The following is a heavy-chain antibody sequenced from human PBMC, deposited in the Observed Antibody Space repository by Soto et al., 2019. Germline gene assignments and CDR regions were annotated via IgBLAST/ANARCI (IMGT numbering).Heavy chain of an antibody. CDR2: IIPIFGTA. CDR1: GGTFSSYA. J-gene: IGHJ6*02. Sequence: QVQLVQSGAEVKKPGSSVKVSCKASGGTFSSYAISWVRQAPGQGLEGVGGIIPIFGTANYEQKFQGRVTITADESTSTAYMELSSLRSEDTAVYYCAREMATTNYYYYGMDVWGQGTTVTVSS. V-gene: IGHV1-69*01. D-gene: IGHD1-1*01. CDR3: AREMATTNYYYYGMDV.